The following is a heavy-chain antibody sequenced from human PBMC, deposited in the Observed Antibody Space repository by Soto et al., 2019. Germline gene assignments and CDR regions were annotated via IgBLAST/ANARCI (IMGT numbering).Heavy chain of an antibody. CDR1: GFTFSSYA. Sequence: PGGSLRLSCAASGFTFSSYAMSWVRQAPGKGLEWVSSISGTGGSRYYADAVKGRFTISRDNSKNTLSLQMNSLRAEDTAVYYCAKKGGVYSSMATEIFFDYWGQGTLVTVSS. D-gene: IGHD3-9*01. CDR3: AKKGGVYSSMATEIFFDY. J-gene: IGHJ4*02. V-gene: IGHV3-23*01. CDR2: ISGTGGSR.